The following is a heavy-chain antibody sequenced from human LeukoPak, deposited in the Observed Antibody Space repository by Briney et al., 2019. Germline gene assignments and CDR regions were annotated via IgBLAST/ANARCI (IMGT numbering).Heavy chain of an antibody. CDR3: ARIRVRGVGIDY. J-gene: IGHJ4*02. V-gene: IGHV3-21*01. Sequence: GGSLRLSCAASGFTFSSYSMNWVRQAPGKGLEWVSSISSSSLYIYYADSVKGRFTISRDNAKNSLYLQMNSLRAEDTAVYYCARIRVRGVGIDYWGQGTLVTVSS. CDR1: GFTFSSYS. D-gene: IGHD3-10*01. CDR2: ISSSSLYI.